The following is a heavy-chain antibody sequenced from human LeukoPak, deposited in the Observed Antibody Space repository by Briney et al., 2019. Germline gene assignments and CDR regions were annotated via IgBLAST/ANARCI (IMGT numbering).Heavy chain of an antibody. CDR3: ASFSSSNKLGFDY. J-gene: IGHJ4*02. CDR2: IYYSGST. Sequence: PSETLSLTCTVSGGSISSGGYYWSWIRQHPGKGLEWIGYIYYSGSTYYNPSLKSRVTISVDTSKNQFSLKPSSVTAADTAVYYCASFSSSNKLGFDYWGQGTLVTVSS. D-gene: IGHD6-6*01. V-gene: IGHV4-31*03. CDR1: GGSISSGGYY.